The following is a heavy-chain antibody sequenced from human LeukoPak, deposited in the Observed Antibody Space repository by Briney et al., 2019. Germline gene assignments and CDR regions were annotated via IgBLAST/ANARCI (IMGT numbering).Heavy chain of an antibody. D-gene: IGHD2-15*01. CDR1: GYSFTSYY. CDR2: ISSSSGST. CDR3: ARVFCSCGSCYHTPYLDS. V-gene: IGHV1-46*01. Sequence: ASVKVSCKASGYSFTSYYMHWVRQAPGQGLEWMGIISSSSGSTNYAQKFQGRVSMTRDTSTSTVYMELSSLRSEDTAVYYCARVFCSCGSCYHTPYLDSWGQGTPGTVSS. J-gene: IGHJ4*02.